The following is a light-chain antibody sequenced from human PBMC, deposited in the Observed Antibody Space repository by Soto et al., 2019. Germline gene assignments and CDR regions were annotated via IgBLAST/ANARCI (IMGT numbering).Light chain of an antibody. CDR1: QGISSY. CDR2: AAS. CDR3: QQLNSYPVT. V-gene: IGKV1-9*01. Sequence: DIQLTQSPSFLSASVGDRVTITCRASQGISSYLAWYQQKPEKAPKVLIYAASTLQSGVPSRFSGSGSGTELSLTISSLQPEDFATYFCQQLNSYPVTFGGGTKVGIK. J-gene: IGKJ4*01.